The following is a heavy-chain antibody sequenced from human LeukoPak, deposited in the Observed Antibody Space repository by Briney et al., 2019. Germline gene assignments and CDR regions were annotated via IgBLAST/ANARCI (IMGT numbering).Heavy chain of an antibody. Sequence: PSETLSLTCTVSGGSISSYYWSWIRQPPGKGLEWIGYIYYSGSTNYNPSLKSRVTISVDTSKNQFSLKLSSVTAADTAVYYCARQNTIFGVVTSYNWFDPWGQGTLVTVSS. D-gene: IGHD3-3*01. J-gene: IGHJ5*02. CDR3: ARQNTIFGVVTSYNWFDP. CDR2: IYYSGST. V-gene: IGHV4-59*08. CDR1: GGSISSYY.